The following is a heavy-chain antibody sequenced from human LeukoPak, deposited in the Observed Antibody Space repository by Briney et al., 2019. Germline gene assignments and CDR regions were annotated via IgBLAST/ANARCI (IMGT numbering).Heavy chain of an antibody. CDR3: ARGLREMATLRRPYYKDV. V-gene: IGHV4-34*01. J-gene: IGHJ6*03. CDR1: GGSYSVYY. CDR2: INHSGST. Sequence: SETLSLTCAVYGGSYSVYYWSWIRQPPGKGLEWIGEINHSGSTNYNPSLKSRVTISVDTSKNQFSLKLSSVTAADTAVYYCARGLREMATLRRPYYKDVWGKRTTVTVSS. D-gene: IGHD5-24*01.